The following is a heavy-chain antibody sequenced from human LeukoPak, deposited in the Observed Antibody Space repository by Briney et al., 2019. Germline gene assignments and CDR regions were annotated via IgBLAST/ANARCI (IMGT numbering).Heavy chain of an antibody. CDR2: INHSGST. CDR3: ARIPHGEFTSNN. J-gene: IGHJ4*02. Sequence: PSGTLSLTCAVYGGSFSGYYWSWIRQPPGKGLEWIGEINHSGSTNYNPSLKSRVTISVDTSKNQFSLKLSSVTAADTAVYYCARIPHGEFTSNNWGQGTLVTVSS. V-gene: IGHV4-34*01. CDR1: GGSFSGYY. D-gene: IGHD3-10*01.